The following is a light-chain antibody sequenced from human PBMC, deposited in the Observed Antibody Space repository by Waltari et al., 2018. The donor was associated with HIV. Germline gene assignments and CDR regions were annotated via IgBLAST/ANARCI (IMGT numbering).Light chain of an antibody. CDR2: YVS. J-gene: IGLJ3*02. Sequence: QSALTQPASVSGSPGQSITISCTGSSSDVGGYNYVSWYQQHPGKAPRLMIYYVSTRPSGVSDRFSGSKSGDTASLTISGLQAEDEADYYCESYTSTSVWVFGGGTRLTVL. V-gene: IGLV2-14*03. CDR3: ESYTSTSVWV. CDR1: SSDVGGYNY.